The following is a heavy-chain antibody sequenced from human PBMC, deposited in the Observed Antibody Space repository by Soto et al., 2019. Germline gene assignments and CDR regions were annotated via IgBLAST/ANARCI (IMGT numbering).Heavy chain of an antibody. CDR2: IYPGDSDT. D-gene: IGHD3-16*01. CDR1: GYSFTSYW. V-gene: IGHV5-51*01. J-gene: IGHJ6*02. Sequence: GESLKISCKGSGYSFTSYWIGWVRQMPGKGLEWMGIIYPGDSDTRYSPSFQGQVTISADKSISTAYLQWSSLKASDTAMYYCARLGWGYYYYYGMDVWGQGTTVTVSS. CDR3: ARLGWGYYYYYGMDV.